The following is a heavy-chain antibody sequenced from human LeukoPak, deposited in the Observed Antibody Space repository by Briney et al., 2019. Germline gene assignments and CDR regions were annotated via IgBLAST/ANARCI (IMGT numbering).Heavy chain of an antibody. Sequence: GGSLRLSCAASGFTFSSYGMHWVRQAPGKGLEWVAVISYDGSNKYYADSVKGRFTISRDNSKNTLYLQMNSLRTEDTAVYYCRSMITFGGLWGQGTLVTVSS. CDR3: RSMITFGGL. CDR2: ISYDGSNK. D-gene: IGHD3-16*01. CDR1: GFTFSSYG. V-gene: IGHV3-30*03. J-gene: IGHJ4*02.